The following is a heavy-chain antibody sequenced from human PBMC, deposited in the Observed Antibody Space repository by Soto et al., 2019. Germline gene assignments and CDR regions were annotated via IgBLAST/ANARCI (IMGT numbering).Heavy chain of an antibody. Sequence: GSLRLSCAASGFTFSNAWMSWVRQAPGKGLEWVGRIKSKTDGGTTDYAAPVKGRFTISRDDSKNTLYLQMNSLKTEDTAVYYCTKTEIPLGLERRLRDYYYMDVWGKGTTVTVSS. J-gene: IGHJ6*03. D-gene: IGHD1-1*01. CDR3: TKTEIPLGLERRLRDYYYMDV. CDR2: IKSKTDGGTT. CDR1: GFTFSNAW. V-gene: IGHV3-15*01.